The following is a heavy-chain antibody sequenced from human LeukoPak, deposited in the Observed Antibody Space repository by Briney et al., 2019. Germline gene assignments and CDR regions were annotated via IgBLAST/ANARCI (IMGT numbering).Heavy chain of an antibody. CDR2: IYNGGST. V-gene: IGHV3-53*01. D-gene: IGHD6-19*01. CDR1: GFTVSSNY. Sequence: GGSLRLSCAASGFTVSSNYMSWVRQAPGKGLEWVSVIYNGGSTYYADSVKGRFTISRDNSKNTLYLQMNSLRAVDTAVYYCAISSGWYLGNFDYWGQGTLVTVSS. J-gene: IGHJ4*02. CDR3: AISSGWYLGNFDY.